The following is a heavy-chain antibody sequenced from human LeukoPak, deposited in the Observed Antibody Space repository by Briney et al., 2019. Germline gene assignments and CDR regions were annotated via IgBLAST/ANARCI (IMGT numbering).Heavy chain of an antibody. V-gene: IGHV3-23*01. J-gene: IGHJ4*02. CDR3: AKPVAGTELVFDY. Sequence: GGSLRLSCAASGFTFSSYSMNWVRQAPGKGLEWVSAISGSGGSTYYADSVKGRFTISRDNSKDTLYLQMNSLRAEDTAVYYCAKPVAGTELVFDYWGQGTLVTVSS. CDR2: ISGSGGST. CDR1: GFTFSSYS. D-gene: IGHD6-19*01.